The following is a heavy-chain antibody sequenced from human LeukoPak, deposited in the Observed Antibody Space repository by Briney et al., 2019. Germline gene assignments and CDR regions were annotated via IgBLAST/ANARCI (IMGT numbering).Heavy chain of an antibody. D-gene: IGHD5-18*01. Sequence: SQTLSLTCTVSGGSISSGDYYWRWIRQPPGKGRQWIGYIYYSGSTYYNPSLKSRVTISVDTSKNQFSLKLSSVTAADTAVYYWARERYSYGSPFDYWGQGTLVTVSS. CDR2: IYYSGST. CDR3: ARERYSYGSPFDY. V-gene: IGHV4-30-4*01. CDR1: GGSISSGDYY. J-gene: IGHJ4*02.